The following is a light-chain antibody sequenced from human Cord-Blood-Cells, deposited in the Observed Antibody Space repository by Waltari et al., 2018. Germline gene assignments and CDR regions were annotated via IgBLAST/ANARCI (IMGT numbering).Light chain of an antibody. V-gene: IGLV1-44*01. CDR2: SNN. J-gene: IGLJ2*01. CDR1: SSNIGSNT. CDR3: AAWDDSLNGPV. Sequence: QSVLTQPPSASGTPGQRVTISCSGSSSNIGSNTVKWYQQLPGTAPKLLIYSNNQRPSGVPDLFSGSKSGTSASLAISGRQSEDEAYYYCAAWDDSLNGPVFGGGTKLTVL.